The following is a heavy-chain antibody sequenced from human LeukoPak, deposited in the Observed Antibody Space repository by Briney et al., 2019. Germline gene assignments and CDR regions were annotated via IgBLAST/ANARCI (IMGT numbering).Heavy chain of an antibody. Sequence: GGSLRLSCAASGFTFSSYEMNWVRQAPGKGLEWVSYISSSGSTIYYADSVKGRFTISRDNSKNTLYLQMNSLRAEDTAVYYCAKDHLKMTTVTIDYWGQGTLVTVSS. J-gene: IGHJ4*02. V-gene: IGHV3-48*03. D-gene: IGHD4-17*01. CDR1: GFTFSSYE. CDR3: AKDHLKMTTVTIDY. CDR2: ISSSGSTI.